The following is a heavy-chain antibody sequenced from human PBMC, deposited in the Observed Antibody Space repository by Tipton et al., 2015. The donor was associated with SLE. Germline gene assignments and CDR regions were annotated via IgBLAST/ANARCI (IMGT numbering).Heavy chain of an antibody. Sequence: TLSLTCAVSGGPISSGGYYWSWIRQPPGKGLEWIGEINHSGSTNYNPSLKSRVTISVDTSKNQFSLKLSSVTAADTAVYYCARVGERIAAWGQGTLVTVSS. CDR3: ARVGERIAA. V-gene: IGHV4-34*01. CDR1: GGPISSGGYY. D-gene: IGHD6-6*01. CDR2: INHSGST. J-gene: IGHJ4*02.